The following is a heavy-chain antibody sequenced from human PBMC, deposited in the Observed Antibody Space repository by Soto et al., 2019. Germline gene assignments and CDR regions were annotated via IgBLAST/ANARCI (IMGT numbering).Heavy chain of an antibody. D-gene: IGHD5-12*01. CDR1: GYTLTELS. CDR3: ATGLRDGYIFSPPDY. CDR2: FDPEDGET. V-gene: IGHV1-24*01. J-gene: IGHJ4*02. Sequence: GASVKVSCKVSGYTLTELSMHWVRQAPGKGLEWMGGFDPEDGETIYAQKFQGRVTMTEDTSTDTAYMELSSLRSEDTAVYYCATGLRDGYIFSPPDYWGQGTLVTVSS.